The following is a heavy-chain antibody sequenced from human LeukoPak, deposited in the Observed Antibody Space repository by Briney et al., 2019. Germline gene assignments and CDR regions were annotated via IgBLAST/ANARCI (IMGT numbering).Heavy chain of an antibody. J-gene: IGHJ5*02. D-gene: IGHD1-26*01. CDR1: GGSISSSNW. Sequence: SETLSLTCAVSGGSISSSNWWSWVRQPPGKGLEWIGEIYHSESTYYNPSLKSRVTISVDTSKNQFSLKLSSVTAADTAVYYCARAGTEWEFDPWGQGTLVTVSS. CDR2: IYHSEST. CDR3: ARAGTEWEFDP. V-gene: IGHV4-4*02.